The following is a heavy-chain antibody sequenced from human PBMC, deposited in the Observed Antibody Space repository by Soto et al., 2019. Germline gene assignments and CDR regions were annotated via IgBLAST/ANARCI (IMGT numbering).Heavy chain of an antibody. J-gene: IGHJ6*03. CDR3: ARLGHDSERFFWEVFHYYYIDF. CDR2: IYYSGST. D-gene: IGHD3-10*01. V-gene: IGHV4-59*01. CDR1: GGSIIRYY. Sequence: SETLSLTCTVSGGSIIRYYWSWIRQPPWKGLEWIGYIYYSGSTNYNPSLKSRVTISVDTSKNQFSLKLSSVTAADTAVYYCARLGHDSERFFWEVFHYYYIDFSAKRTTVPVS.